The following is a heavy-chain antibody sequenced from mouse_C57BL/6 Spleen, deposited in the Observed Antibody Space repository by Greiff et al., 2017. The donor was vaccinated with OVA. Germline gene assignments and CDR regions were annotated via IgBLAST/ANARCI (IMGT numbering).Heavy chain of an antibody. CDR1: GYTFTSYW. V-gene: IGHV1-50*01. J-gene: IGHJ4*01. CDR3: ARCYGSSYAMDY. D-gene: IGHD1-1*01. CDR2: IDPSDSYT. Sequence: QVQLQQPGAELVKPGASVKLSCKASGYTFTSYWMQWVKQRPGQGLEWTGEIDPSDSYTNYNQKFKGKATLTVDTSSSTAYMQLSSLTSEDSAVYYCARCYGSSYAMDYWGQGTSVTVSS.